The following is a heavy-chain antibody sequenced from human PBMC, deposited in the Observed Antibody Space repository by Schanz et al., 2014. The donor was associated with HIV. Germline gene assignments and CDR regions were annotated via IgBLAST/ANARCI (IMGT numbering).Heavy chain of an antibody. D-gene: IGHD3-22*01. CDR1: GGSISSSSYY. J-gene: IGHJ4*02. CDR2: IYYSDST. V-gene: IGHV4-39*01. CDR3: ARLRTYDSADY. Sequence: QVQLQESGPGLVKPSETLSLTCTVSGGSISSSSYYWGWIRRPPGRGLEYIGHIYYSDSTYYNPSLETRVTISLDTSKNQFFLKLSSVTAADTAVYYCARLRTYDSADYWGQGTLVTVSS.